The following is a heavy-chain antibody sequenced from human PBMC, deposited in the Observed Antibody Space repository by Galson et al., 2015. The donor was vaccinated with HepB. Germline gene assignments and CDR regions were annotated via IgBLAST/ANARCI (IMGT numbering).Heavy chain of an antibody. J-gene: IGHJ4*02. CDR1: GFIFDDYD. CDR3: ARDETTMARGVIHKWYSGY. D-gene: IGHD3-10*01. CDR2: INWNGGDT. V-gene: IGHV3-20*04. Sequence: SLRLSCAATGFIFDDYDMSWVRQVPGKGLEWASGINWNGGDTDYADSVKGRFTISRDNAENSLYLQMNSLRAEDTALYYCARDETTMARGVIHKWYSGYWGQGILVTVSS.